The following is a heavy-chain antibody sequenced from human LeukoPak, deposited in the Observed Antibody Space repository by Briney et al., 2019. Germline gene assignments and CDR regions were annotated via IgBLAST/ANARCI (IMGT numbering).Heavy chain of an antibody. CDR2: MNPSSGNT. D-gene: IGHD3-10*01. CDR3: AAHTYYYSSGSFAY. Sequence: ASVKVSCKASGYTFTSYDINWVRQATGQGPEWMGWMNPSSGNTGYAQRFQGRVTMTRDTSTNTAYLELSSLRSDDTAVYYCAAHTYYYSSGSFAYWGQGTLATVSS. V-gene: IGHV1-8*01. J-gene: IGHJ4*02. CDR1: GYTFTSYD.